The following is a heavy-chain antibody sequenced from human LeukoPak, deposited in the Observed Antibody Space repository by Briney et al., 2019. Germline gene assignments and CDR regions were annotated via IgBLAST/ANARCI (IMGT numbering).Heavy chain of an antibody. Sequence: SETLSLTCTVSGGSISSYYWSWIRQPPGKGLEWIGYIYYSGSTNYNPSLKSRVTISVDTSKNQFSLKLSSVTAADTAVYYCASYYGSGNKFDYWGQGTLVTVSS. V-gene: IGHV4-59*01. CDR2: IYYSGST. D-gene: IGHD3-10*01. CDR1: GGSISSYY. J-gene: IGHJ4*02. CDR3: ASYYGSGNKFDY.